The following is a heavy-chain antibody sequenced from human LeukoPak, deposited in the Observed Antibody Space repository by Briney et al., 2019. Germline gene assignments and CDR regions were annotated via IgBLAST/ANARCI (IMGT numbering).Heavy chain of an antibody. D-gene: IGHD3-10*01. Sequence: SETLSLTCTVSGGSITSISYYWGWIRQPPGKGLEWIGYAYYSGSTNYNPSLKSRVTISVNTSKNQFSLKLSSVTAADTAVYYCARGSGSEDYWGQGTLVTVSS. J-gene: IGHJ4*02. CDR3: ARGSGSEDY. CDR1: GGSITSISYY. V-gene: IGHV4-61*05. CDR2: AYYSGST.